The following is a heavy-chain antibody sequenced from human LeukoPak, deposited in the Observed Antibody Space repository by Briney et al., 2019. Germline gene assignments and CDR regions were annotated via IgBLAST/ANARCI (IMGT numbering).Heavy chain of an antibody. J-gene: IGHJ5*02. V-gene: IGHV3-48*03. D-gene: IGHD6-13*01. CDR3: ARKCSPSSSWYAGSLGNWFDP. CDR1: GFTFSSYE. CDR2: ISSSGSTI. Sequence: PGGSLRLSCAASGFTFSSYEMNWVRQAPGKGLQWVSYISSSGSTIYYADSVKGRFTISRDNAKNSLYLQMNSLRAEDTAVYYCARKCSPSSSWYAGSLGNWFDPWGQGTLVTVSS.